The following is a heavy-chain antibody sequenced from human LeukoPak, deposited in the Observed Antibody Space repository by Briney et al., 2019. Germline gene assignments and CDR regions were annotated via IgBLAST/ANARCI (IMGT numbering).Heavy chain of an antibody. V-gene: IGHV3-30-3*02. Sequence: GGSLRLSCAASGFTFSSYAMHWVRQAPGKGLEWVAVISYDGSNKYYADSVKGRFTISRDNSKNTLYLQMNSLRAEDTAVYYCAKSPITIFGVVIGYYFDYWGQGTLVTVSS. J-gene: IGHJ4*02. CDR1: GFTFSSYA. CDR2: ISYDGSNK. D-gene: IGHD3-3*01. CDR3: AKSPITIFGVVIGYYFDY.